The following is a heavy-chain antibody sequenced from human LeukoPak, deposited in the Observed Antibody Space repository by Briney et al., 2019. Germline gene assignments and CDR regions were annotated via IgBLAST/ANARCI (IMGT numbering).Heavy chain of an antibody. J-gene: IGHJ5*02. CDR2: ISAYNGNT. D-gene: IGHD1-26*01. CDR1: GYTFASYG. CDR3: ARDAVHGSNVYIWFDL. V-gene: IGHV1-18*01. Sequence: ASVKVSCKASGYTFASYGISWVRQAPGQGLEWMGWISAYNGNTNYAQKFQGTVTMTTDTSTSTAYMEVRSLRSDDTAVYYCARDAVHGSNVYIWFDLWGQGTLVTVSS.